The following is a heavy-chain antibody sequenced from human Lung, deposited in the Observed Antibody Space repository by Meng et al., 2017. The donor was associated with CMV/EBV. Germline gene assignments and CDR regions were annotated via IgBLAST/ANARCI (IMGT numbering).Heavy chain of an antibody. Sequence: SVKVSCKTSGNVFSTFAVSWLRQALGQGLEWLGGVVPLFGTANYAQKFQGRVTITADASTTTAYMVLRSLKSEDTAIYFCARDVPRAGGAGSQFDFWGQGTLVTVSS. CDR3: ARDVPRAGGAGSQFDF. D-gene: IGHD6-13*01. J-gene: IGHJ4*02. CDR2: VVPLFGTA. CDR1: GNVFSTFA. V-gene: IGHV1-69*13.